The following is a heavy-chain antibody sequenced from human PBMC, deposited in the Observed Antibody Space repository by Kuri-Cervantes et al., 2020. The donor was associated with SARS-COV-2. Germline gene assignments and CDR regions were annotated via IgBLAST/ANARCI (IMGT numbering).Heavy chain of an antibody. D-gene: IGHD3-10*01. Sequence: SETLSLTCTVSSGSISSGGYYWSWIRQHPGKGLEWIGYIYYSGSTYYNPSLKSRVTISVDTSKNQFSLKLSSVTAADTAVYYCAREVRGPYSYYYYYMDVWGKGTTVTVSS. V-gene: IGHV4-31*03. J-gene: IGHJ6*03. CDR2: IYYSGST. CDR3: AREVRGPYSYYYYYMDV. CDR1: SGSISSGGYY.